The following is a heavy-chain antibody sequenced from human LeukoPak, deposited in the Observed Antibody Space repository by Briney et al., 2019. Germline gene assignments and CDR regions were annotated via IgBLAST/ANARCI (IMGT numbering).Heavy chain of an antibody. J-gene: IGHJ4*02. CDR3: AAYYYDSSGYESAFDY. D-gene: IGHD3-22*01. CDR1: GFTFSSYE. CDR2: IKQDGGEK. V-gene: IGHV3-7*01. Sequence: GGSLRLSCAASGFTFSSYEMNWVRQAPGKGLEWVASIKQDGGEKYYVDSVKGRFTISRDNAKNSLYLQMNSLRAEDTAVYYCAAYYYDSSGYESAFDYWGQGTLVTVSS.